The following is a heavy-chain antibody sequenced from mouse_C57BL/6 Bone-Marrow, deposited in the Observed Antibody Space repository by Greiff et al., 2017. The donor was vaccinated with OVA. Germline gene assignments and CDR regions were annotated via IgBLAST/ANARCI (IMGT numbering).Heavy chain of an antibody. CDR1: GFTFSSYG. D-gene: IGHD2-5*01. J-gene: IGHJ2*01. CDR2: ISSGGSYT. Sequence: EVMLVESGGDLVKPGGSLKLSCAASGFTFSSYGMSWVRQTPDKRLEWVATISSGGSYTYYPARVKGRFTISRDNAKNTLYLQMSSLKSEDTAMYYCARPYSIDEGDYFDYWGKGTTLTVSS. V-gene: IGHV5-6*01. CDR3: ARPYSIDEGDYFDY.